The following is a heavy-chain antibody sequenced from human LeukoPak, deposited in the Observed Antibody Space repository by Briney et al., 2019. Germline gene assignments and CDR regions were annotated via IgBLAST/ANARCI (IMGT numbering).Heavy chain of an antibody. CDR1: GFTFSRSA. CDR2: ISGSGGDT. Sequence: SGGSLRLSCAASGFTFSRSAMSWVRQAPGKGLAWVSAISGSGGDTYYTDSVKGRFTISRDNSKTTVYLQMNSLRTEDTAEYYCAKEGRLTVAAVVVENYFDCWGQGTPVTVS. D-gene: IGHD3-22*01. J-gene: IGHJ4*02. V-gene: IGHV3-23*01. CDR3: AKEGRLTVAAVVVENYFDC.